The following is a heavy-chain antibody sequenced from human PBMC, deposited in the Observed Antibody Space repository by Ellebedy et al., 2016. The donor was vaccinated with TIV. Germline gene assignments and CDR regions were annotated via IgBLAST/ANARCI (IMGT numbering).Heavy chain of an antibody. V-gene: IGHV3-30*03. Sequence: PGGSLRLSCGASGFSFSTHGMHWVRQGPDKGLTWGAVTSSDGSYKDYADSVRGRFTISRDNSKSTLYLDMNSLRVEDTGVYYCARDSGYTDTWYPGYWGQGTLVTVSS. CDR2: TSSDGSYK. J-gene: IGHJ4*02. CDR3: ARDSGYTDTWYPGY. CDR1: GFSFSTHG. D-gene: IGHD6-13*01.